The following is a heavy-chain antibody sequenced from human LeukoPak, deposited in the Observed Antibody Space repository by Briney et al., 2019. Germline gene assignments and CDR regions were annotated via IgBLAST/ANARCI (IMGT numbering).Heavy chain of an antibody. CDR1: GGSISSYY. Sequence: SETLSLTCTVSGGSISSYYWSWIRQPPGKGLEWIGYIYYSGSTYYNPSLKSRVTISVDTSKNQFSLKLSSVTAADTAVYYCARDPFWFGELVHYYGMDVWGQGTTVTVSS. CDR2: IYYSGST. D-gene: IGHD3-10*01. V-gene: IGHV4-59*12. J-gene: IGHJ6*02. CDR3: ARDPFWFGELVHYYGMDV.